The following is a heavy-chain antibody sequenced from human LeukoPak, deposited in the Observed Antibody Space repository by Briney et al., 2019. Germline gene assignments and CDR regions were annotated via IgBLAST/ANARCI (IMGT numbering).Heavy chain of an antibody. CDR1: GYSFTSYA. Sequence: GASVKVSCKASGYSFTSYAMNWVRQAPGQGLEWMGWINTNTGNPTYAQGFTGRFVFSLDTSVSTAYLQISSLKAEDTAVYYCARDRQLLWFGQIDAFDIWGQGTMVTVSS. V-gene: IGHV7-4-1*02. J-gene: IGHJ3*02. D-gene: IGHD3-10*01. CDR2: INTNTGNP. CDR3: ARDRQLLWFGQIDAFDI.